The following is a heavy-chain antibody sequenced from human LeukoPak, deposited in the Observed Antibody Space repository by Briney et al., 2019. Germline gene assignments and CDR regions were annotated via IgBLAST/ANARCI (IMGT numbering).Heavy chain of an antibody. J-gene: IGHJ3*02. D-gene: IGHD5-24*01. CDR1: GGTFSSYA. V-gene: IGHV1-69*05. CDR3: ARDLGDGYRAVDAFDI. Sequence: SVKVSCKASGGTFSSYAISWVRQAPGQGLEWMGGIIPIFGTANYAQKFQGRVTITTDESTSTAYMELSSLGSEDTAVYYCARDLGDGYRAVDAFDIWGQGTMVTVSS. CDR2: IIPIFGTA.